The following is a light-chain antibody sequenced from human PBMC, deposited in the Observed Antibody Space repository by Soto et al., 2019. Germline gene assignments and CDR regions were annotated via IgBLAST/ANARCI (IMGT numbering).Light chain of an antibody. CDR2: DTS. CDR1: TGAVTSGHY. CDR3: LLSYSDSRKV. J-gene: IGLJ2*01. Sequence: QAVVTQEPSLTASPGGTVTLTCGSSTGAVTSGHYPYWFQQKPGQAPRTLLYDTSNKHSWAPARFSGSLLGGKAALTLSGAQPEDEADYYCLLSYSDSRKVFGGGTKLTVL. V-gene: IGLV7-46*01.